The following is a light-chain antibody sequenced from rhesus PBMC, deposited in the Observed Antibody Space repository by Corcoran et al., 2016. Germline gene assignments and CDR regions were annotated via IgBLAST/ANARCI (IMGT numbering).Light chain of an antibody. CDR2: EVN. CDR1: SGDIGGYNR. J-gene: IGLJ1*01. Sequence: QAAPTQSPSVSGSPGQSVTISCTGSSGDIGGYNRVSWYQQSPGKAPKLLIYEVNKRPSGVSARFSGSKSGYTASLTISGLQTEDETHYYCNSYASSNTYIFGTGTRLTVL. V-gene: IGLV2-13*03. CDR3: NSYASSNTYI.